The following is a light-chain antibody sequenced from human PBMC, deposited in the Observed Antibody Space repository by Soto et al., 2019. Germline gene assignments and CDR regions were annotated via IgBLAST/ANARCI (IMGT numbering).Light chain of an antibody. J-gene: IGLJ1*01. V-gene: IGLV2-23*02. CDR1: SSDVGSYNL. Sequence: QSALTQPASVSGSPGQSITISCTGTSSDVGSYNLVSWYQQHPGKAPKLMIYEVSKRPSGVSNRFSGSKSGNTASLTISGLQAEDEAYYYRCSYAGSSSSVFGIGPKVTV. CDR3: CSYAGSSSSV. CDR2: EVS.